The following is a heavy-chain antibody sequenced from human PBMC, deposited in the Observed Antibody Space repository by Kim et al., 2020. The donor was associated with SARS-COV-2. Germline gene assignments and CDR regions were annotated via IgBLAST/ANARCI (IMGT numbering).Heavy chain of an antibody. D-gene: IGHD4-17*01. CDR2: IWFDGSKK. J-gene: IGHJ6*02. CDR1: AFTFSAYG. Sequence: GGSLRLSCAASAFTFSAYGMHWVRQAPGKGLEWVAVIWFDGSKKYYGDSVKGRFTISRDNSKNTLYLQMNSLRAEDTALYYCARATVTTGYYGVDVWGQG. CDR3: ARATVTTGYYGVDV. V-gene: IGHV3-33*01.